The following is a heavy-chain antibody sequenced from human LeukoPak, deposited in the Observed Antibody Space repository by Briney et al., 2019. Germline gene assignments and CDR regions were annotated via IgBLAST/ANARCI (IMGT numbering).Heavy chain of an antibody. J-gene: IGHJ6*03. Sequence: PSETLSLTCTVSGGSISSSSYYWGWIRQPPGKGLEWIGEINHSGSTNYNPSLKSRVTISVDTSKNQFSLKLSSVTAADTAVYYCARSAGYYYYYYMDVWGKGTTVTISS. CDR1: GGSISSSSYY. CDR2: INHSGST. V-gene: IGHV4-39*07. D-gene: IGHD4/OR15-4a*01. CDR3: ARSAGYYYYYYMDV.